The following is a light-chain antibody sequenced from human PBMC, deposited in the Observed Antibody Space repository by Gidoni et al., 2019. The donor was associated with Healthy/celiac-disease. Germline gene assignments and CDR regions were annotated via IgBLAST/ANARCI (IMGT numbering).Light chain of an antibody. V-gene: IGKV1-5*03. J-gene: IGKJ2*01. CDR1: QSISSR. CDR3: QQYNSYPYT. CDR2: KAS. Sequence: DTQRTQSPSTRSASLGDDFTIIGGPSQSISSRLAWYQQKPGKAPKHLIYKASSLESGVPSRLSGSRSGTAVTITISSLQPDEFATSYCQQYNSYPYTFGQGTKVEIK.